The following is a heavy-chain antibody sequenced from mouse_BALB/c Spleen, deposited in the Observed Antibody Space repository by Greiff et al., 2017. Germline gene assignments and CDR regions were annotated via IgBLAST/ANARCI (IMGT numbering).Heavy chain of an antibody. CDR1: GFNIKDTY. D-gene: IGHD2-4*01. CDR3: ARDDYDGFDY. Sequence: VQLKQSGAELVKPGASVKLSCTASGFNIKDTYMHWVKQRPEQGLEWIGRIDPANGNTKYDPKFQGKATITADTSSNTAYLQLSSLTSEDTAVYYCARDDYDGFDYWGQGTTLTVSS. CDR2: IDPANGNT. J-gene: IGHJ2*01. V-gene: IGHV14-3*02.